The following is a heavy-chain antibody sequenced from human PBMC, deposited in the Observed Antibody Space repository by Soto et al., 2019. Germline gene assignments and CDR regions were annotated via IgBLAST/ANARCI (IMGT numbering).Heavy chain of an antibody. V-gene: IGHV3-53*01. Sequence: PGGSLRLSCAASGFTVSSNYMSWVRQAPGKGLEWVSVIYSGGSTYYADSVKGRFTISRDNSKNTLYRQMNSLRAEDTAVYYCARDRVESGYPEYFQHWGQGTLVTVSS. J-gene: IGHJ1*01. D-gene: IGHD3-22*01. CDR2: IYSGGST. CDR3: ARDRVESGYPEYFQH. CDR1: GFTVSSNY.